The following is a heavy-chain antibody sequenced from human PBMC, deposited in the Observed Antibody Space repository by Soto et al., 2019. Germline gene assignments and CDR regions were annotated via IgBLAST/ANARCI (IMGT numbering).Heavy chain of an antibody. J-gene: IGHJ4*02. CDR1: GFNFSSYA. CDR3: AKGEGAAAHPLGDY. Sequence: GGSLRLSCAASGFNFSSYAMSWVRQAPGKGLEWVSAISGSGGSTYYADSVKGRFTISRDNSKNTLYLQMNSLRAEDTAVYYCAKGEGAAAHPLGDYWGQGTLVTVSS. D-gene: IGHD6-13*01. CDR2: ISGSGGST. V-gene: IGHV3-23*01.